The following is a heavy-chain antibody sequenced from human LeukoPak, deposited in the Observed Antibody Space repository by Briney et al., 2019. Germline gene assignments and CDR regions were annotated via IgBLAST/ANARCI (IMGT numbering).Heavy chain of an antibody. Sequence: GASVKVSCKASGYTFTGYYMHWVRQAPGQGLEWMGRINPNSGGTNYAQKFQGRVTMTRDTSISTAYMELSRLRSDDTAVYYCARERKVGATPLGYWGQGTLVTVSS. D-gene: IGHD1-26*01. V-gene: IGHV1-2*06. CDR1: GYTFTGYY. CDR2: INPNSGGT. J-gene: IGHJ4*02. CDR3: ARERKVGATPLGY.